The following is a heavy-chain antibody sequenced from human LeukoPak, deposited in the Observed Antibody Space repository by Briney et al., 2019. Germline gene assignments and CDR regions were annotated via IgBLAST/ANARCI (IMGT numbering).Heavy chain of an antibody. CDR3: ARAQTPRTKSNWFDP. CDR1: GFTFSSYG. J-gene: IGHJ5*02. V-gene: IGHV3-33*01. CDR2: IWYDGSNK. Sequence: GRSLRLSCAASGFTFSSYGMHWVRQAPGKGLEWVAVIWYDGSNKYYADSVKGRFTISRDNSKNTLYLQMNSLRAEDTAVYYCARAQTPRTKSNWFDPWGQGTLVTVSS.